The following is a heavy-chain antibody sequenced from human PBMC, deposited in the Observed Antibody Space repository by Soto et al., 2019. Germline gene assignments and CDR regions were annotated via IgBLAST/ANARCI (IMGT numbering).Heavy chain of an antibody. CDR2: IYYSGST. CDR3: ARDESPWALYYGMDV. J-gene: IGHJ6*02. D-gene: IGHD3-16*01. Sequence: NPSETLSLTCTVSGGSISSGDYYWSWIRQPPGKGLEWIGYIYYSGSTYYNPSLKSRVTISVDTSKNQFSLKLSSVTAADTAVYYCARDESPWALYYGMDVWGQGTTVTVSS. V-gene: IGHV4-30-4*01. CDR1: GGSISSGDYY.